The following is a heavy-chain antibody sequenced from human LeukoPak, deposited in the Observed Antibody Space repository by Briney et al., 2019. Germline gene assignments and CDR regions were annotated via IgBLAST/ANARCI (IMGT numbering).Heavy chain of an antibody. Sequence: GSLRLSCAASEFTFIDSWMHWVRQAPGKGLVWVSRINRDGSIITYADSVKGRFTISRDNAKNTLYLQMNSLRAEDTAVYYCVKDRLLPHSPGDAFDIWGQGAMVTVSS. D-gene: IGHD3-10*01. V-gene: IGHV3-74*03. CDR1: EFTFIDSW. CDR3: VKDRLLPHSPGDAFDI. CDR2: INRDGSII. J-gene: IGHJ3*02.